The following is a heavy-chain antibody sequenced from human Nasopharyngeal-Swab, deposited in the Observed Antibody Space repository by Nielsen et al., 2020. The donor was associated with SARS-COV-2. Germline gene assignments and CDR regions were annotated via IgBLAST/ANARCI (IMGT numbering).Heavy chain of an antibody. D-gene: IGHD5-12*01. CDR2: TYYRYKWYN. V-gene: IGHV6-1*01. Sequence: SETLSFTCAIYGDSVSSSSAAWNWIRKSPSRGLEWLGRTYYRYKWYNDYAVSVKSRITINPDTSKNQFSLHLNSVTPEDTAVYYCARARGAYGYYYYYYYTDVWGKVTTVTVSS. CDR1: GDSVSSSSAA. J-gene: IGHJ6*03. CDR3: ARARGAYGYYYYYYYTDV.